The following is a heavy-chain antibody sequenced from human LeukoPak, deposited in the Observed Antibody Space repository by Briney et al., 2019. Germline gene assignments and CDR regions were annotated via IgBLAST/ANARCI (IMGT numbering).Heavy chain of an antibody. V-gene: IGHV3-73*01. D-gene: IGHD3-10*01. CDR2: IRSKANSYAT. CDR1: GFTFSGSA. Sequence: GGSLRLSCAGSGFTFSGSAMLWVRQASGKGLEWVGRIRSKANSYATAYAASVKGRFTISRDDSKNAAYLQMNSLKTEDTAVYYCTRPASRLLWFGELFGMDVWGQGTTVTVSS. J-gene: IGHJ6*02. CDR3: TRPASRLLWFGELFGMDV.